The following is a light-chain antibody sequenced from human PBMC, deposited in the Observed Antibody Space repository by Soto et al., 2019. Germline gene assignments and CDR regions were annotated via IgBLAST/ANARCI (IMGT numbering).Light chain of an antibody. Sequence: QSALTQPPSASGSPGQSVTISCTGTSSDVGGYDNVSWYQQHPGKAPKLMIYEVTIRPSGVSDRFSGSKSGNTASLTVSGLQAEDEADYYCSSYTGGNPSYVFGTGTKVTVL. J-gene: IGLJ1*01. CDR2: EVT. CDR3: SSYTGGNPSYV. V-gene: IGLV2-8*01. CDR1: SSDVGGYDN.